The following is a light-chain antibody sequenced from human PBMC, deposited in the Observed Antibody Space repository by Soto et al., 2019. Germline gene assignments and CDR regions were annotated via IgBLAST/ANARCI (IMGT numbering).Light chain of an antibody. CDR2: GAS. J-gene: IGKJ2*01. V-gene: IGKV3-20*01. CDR3: HQYGSSLGT. CDR1: QSVSSN. Sequence: IVMTQSPPTLSVSPGERAIFSCRASQSVSSNLAWLQKKPGQAPRLLIYGASSRATGIPDRFSGSGSGTDFTLTISRLEPEDFAVYYCHQYGSSLGTFGQGTKVDIK.